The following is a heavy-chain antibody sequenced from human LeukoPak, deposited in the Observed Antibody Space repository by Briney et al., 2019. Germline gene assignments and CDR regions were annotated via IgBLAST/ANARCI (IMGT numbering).Heavy chain of an antibody. CDR3: ARDHTAMVHYYGMDV. V-gene: IGHV1-18*01. CDR1: GYTFTSYG. Sequence: ASVKVSCKASGYTFTSYGISWVRQAPGQGLEWMGWISAYNGNTNYAQKLQGRVTMTTDTSTSTAYMELRSLRSEDTAVYYCARDHTAMVHYYGMDVWGQGTTVTVSS. CDR2: ISAYNGNT. J-gene: IGHJ6*02. D-gene: IGHD5-18*01.